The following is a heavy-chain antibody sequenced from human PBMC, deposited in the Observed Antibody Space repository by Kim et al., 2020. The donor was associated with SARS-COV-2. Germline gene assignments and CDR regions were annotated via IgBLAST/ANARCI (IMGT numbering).Heavy chain of an antibody. CDR1: GFTFSDYG. D-gene: IGHD1-1*01. CDR3: VKEGPAPWISFDK. CDR2: IYPDGSTD. J-gene: IGHJ4*02. V-gene: IGHV3-30*02. Sequence: GGSLRLSCAASGFTFSDYGMHWIRQAPGKGLEWLALIYPDGSTDFYADSVKGRVTISRDNSQKTLHLQMDNLRHEDTAVYHCVKEGPAPWISFDKWGKGT.